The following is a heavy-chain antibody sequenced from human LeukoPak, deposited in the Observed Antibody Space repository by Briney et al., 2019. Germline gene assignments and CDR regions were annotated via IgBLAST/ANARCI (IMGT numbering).Heavy chain of an antibody. V-gene: IGHV3-13*05. CDR2: IGTVGDP. Sequence: GGSLRLSCAASGFTFSSYDMHWVRQATGKGLEWVSAIGTVGDPYYPGCVKGRFTISRENAKTSLYLQMNRLRAGDTAVYYCARGWSQLRIGGGMDVWGKGATVTVSS. J-gene: IGHJ6*04. D-gene: IGHD2-2*01. CDR1: GFTFSSYD. CDR3: ARGWSQLRIGGGMDV.